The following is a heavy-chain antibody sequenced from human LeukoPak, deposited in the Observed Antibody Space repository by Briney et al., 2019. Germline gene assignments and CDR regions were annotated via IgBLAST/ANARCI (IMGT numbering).Heavy chain of an antibody. CDR1: GYTFTSYG. D-gene: IGHD3-10*01. CDR3: ARDQGLLWFGELLQSFDY. Sequence: GASVKVSCKASGYTFTSYGISWVRQAPGQGREWMGWISAYNGNTNYAQKLQGRVTITTDTSTSTAYMELRSLRSDDTAVYYCARDQGLLWFGELLQSFDYWGQGTLVTVSS. J-gene: IGHJ4*02. V-gene: IGHV1-18*01. CDR2: ISAYNGNT.